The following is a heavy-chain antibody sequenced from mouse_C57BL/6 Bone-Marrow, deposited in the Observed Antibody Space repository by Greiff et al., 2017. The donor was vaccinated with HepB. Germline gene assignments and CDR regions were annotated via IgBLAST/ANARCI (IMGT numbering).Heavy chain of an antibody. D-gene: IGHD1-1*01. CDR2: IDPSDSYT. CDR3: ALRATVVAPDY. Sequence: QVQLQQPGAELVMPGASVKLSCKASGYTFTSYWMHWVKQRPGQGLEWMGEIDPSDSYTNYNQQFKGKSTVTVDKSSSTAYMQLSSLTSEDSAVYYCALRATVVAPDYWGQGTTLTVSS. V-gene: IGHV1-69*01. J-gene: IGHJ2*01. CDR1: GYTFTSYW.